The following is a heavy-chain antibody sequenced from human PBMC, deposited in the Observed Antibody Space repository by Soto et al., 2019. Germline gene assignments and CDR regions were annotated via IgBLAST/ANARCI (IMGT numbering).Heavy chain of an antibody. D-gene: IGHD5-18*01. CDR2: ISAYNGNT. J-gene: IGHJ6*02. CDR1: GYTFTSCG. Sequence: ASVKVSCKASGYTFTSCGISWVRQAPGQGLEWMGWISAYNGNTNYAQKLQGRVTMTTDTSTSTAYMELRSLRSDDTAVYYCARGGYSYGYYYYYYGMDVWGQGTTVTVSS. V-gene: IGHV1-18*04. CDR3: ARGGYSYGYYYYYYGMDV.